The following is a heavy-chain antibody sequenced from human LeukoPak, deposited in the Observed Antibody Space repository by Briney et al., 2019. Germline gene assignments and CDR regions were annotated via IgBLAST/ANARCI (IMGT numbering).Heavy chain of an antibody. J-gene: IGHJ5*02. Sequence: SVKVSCKASGGTFSSYAISWVRQAPGQGLEWMGGIIPIFGTANYAQKFQGRVTITTDESTSTAYMELSSLRSEDTAVYYCARDRCTNGVCYMAWFDPWGQGTLVTVSS. CDR3: ARDRCTNGVCYMAWFDP. CDR1: GGTFSSYA. V-gene: IGHV1-69*05. D-gene: IGHD2-8*01. CDR2: IIPIFGTA.